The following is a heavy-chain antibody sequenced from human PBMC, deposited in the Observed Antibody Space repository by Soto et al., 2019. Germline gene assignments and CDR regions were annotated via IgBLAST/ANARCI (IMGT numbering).Heavy chain of an antibody. CDR1: GATFANYW. CDR3: AGDGPHNWCDS. V-gene: IGHV3-74*01. Sequence: EVQLVESGGGLVQPGGSLRLSCEASGATFANYWMHWVRQAPGKGLVWVSRINNDGNDITYADSVKGRFTASRDNAKNMGFLGMISLRVEESAVYYGAGDGPHNWCDSWGEGTRVTVSS. CDR2: INNDGNDI. J-gene: IGHJ5*01.